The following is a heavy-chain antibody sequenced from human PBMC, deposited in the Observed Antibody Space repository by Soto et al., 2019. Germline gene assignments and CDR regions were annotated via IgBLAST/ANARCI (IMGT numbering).Heavy chain of an antibody. D-gene: IGHD1-1*01. V-gene: IGHV1-69*04. CDR2: IIPILGIA. J-gene: IGHJ6*03. CDR3: ARDLEELERPPDYYYLDV. CDR1: GGTFSSYT. Sequence: ASVKVSCKASGGTFSSYTISWVRQAPGQGLEWMGRIIPILGIANYAQKFQGRVTINADKSTSTAYMELSSLRPEDTAVYFCARDLEELERPPDYYYLDVWGKGTTVTVSS.